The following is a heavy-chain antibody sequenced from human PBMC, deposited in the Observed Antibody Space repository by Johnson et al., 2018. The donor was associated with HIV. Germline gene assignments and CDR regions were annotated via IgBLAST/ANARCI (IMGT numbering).Heavy chain of an antibody. CDR1: GFTFDDYG. CDR3: ARGSGGIVGAQDI. CDR2: ISWNSGSI. D-gene: IGHD1-26*01. J-gene: IGHJ3*02. V-gene: IGHV3-20*04. Sequence: VQLLESGGGVVRPGGSLRLSCAASGFTFDDYGMSWVRQAPGKGLEWVSGISWNSGSIGYADSVKGRFTISRDNSKNTLYLQMNSLRADDTAVYYCARGSGGIVGAQDIWGQGTMVTVSS.